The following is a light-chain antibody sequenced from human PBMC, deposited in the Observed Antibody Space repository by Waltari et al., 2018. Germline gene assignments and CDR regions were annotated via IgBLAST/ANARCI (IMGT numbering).Light chain of an antibody. CDR3: QQYYSFPRT. CDR1: QCISSY. J-gene: IGKJ1*01. Sequence: VIWMTQSPSLLSASTGDRVTISCRMSQCISSYLAWYQQKPGKAPELLIYAASTLQRGVPSRFSGSGSGTDFTLTISCLQSEDFATYYCQQYYSFPRTFGQGTKVEIK. V-gene: IGKV1D-8*01. CDR2: AAS.